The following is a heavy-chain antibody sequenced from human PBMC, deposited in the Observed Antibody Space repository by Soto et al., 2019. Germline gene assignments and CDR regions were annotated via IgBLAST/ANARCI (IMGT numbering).Heavy chain of an antibody. CDR1: GFTFSNYA. J-gene: IGHJ4*02. CDR2: ISSDGNNK. CDR3: ARERRGGNSGYYLDY. Sequence: ESGGGVVQPGRSLRLSCAASGFTFSNYAMHWVRQAPGKGLEWVTVISSDGNNKYYADSVKGRFTISRDNSKNTLYLQVISLRAEDTAVYYCARERRGGNSGYYLDYWGQGTLVTVSS. D-gene: IGHD2-21*02. V-gene: IGHV3-30-3*01.